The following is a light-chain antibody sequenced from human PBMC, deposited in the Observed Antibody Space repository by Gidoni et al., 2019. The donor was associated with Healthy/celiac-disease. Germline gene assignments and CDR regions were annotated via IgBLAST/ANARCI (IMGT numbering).Light chain of an antibody. CDR1: QSVIYSSNNKNY. CDR2: WAS. CDR3: QQYYSTPWT. J-gene: IGKJ1*01. V-gene: IGKV4-1*01. Sequence: DIVMPQSPDYLGVSLRERDTIKYKSSQSVIYSSNNKNYLAWYQQKPGQPPKLLIYWASTRESGVPDLFSGSGSGTDFTLTISSLQAEDVAVYYCQQYYSTPWTFGQGTKVEIK.